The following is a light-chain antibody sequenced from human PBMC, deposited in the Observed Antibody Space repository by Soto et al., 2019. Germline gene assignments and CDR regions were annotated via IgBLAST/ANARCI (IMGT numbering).Light chain of an antibody. CDR2: GVS. Sequence: EIVLTQSPATLSLSPGDRATLSCRASQSVRSDYFAWYQQKPGQPPRVILFGVSTRATAIPARFSGSGSGTDFTLTISRLEPDDFGLDYCHQYGNSPLTFGGGTKVE. CDR1: QSVRSDY. CDR3: HQYGNSPLT. J-gene: IGKJ4*01. V-gene: IGKV3-20*01.